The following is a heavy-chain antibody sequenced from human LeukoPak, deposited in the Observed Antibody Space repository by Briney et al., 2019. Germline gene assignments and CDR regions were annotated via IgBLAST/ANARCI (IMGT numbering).Heavy chain of an antibody. V-gene: IGHV4-34*01. CDR2: INHSGST. CDR1: GGSFSGYY. CDR3: ARGGVFDVVVPAANRTNWFDP. Sequence: SETLSLTCAVYGGSFSGYYWSWIRQPPGKGREWIGEINHSGSTNYNPSLKSRLTISVDTSKNQFSLKLSSVTAADTAVYYCARGGVFDVVVPAANRTNWFDPWGQGTLVTVSS. D-gene: IGHD2-2*01. J-gene: IGHJ5*02.